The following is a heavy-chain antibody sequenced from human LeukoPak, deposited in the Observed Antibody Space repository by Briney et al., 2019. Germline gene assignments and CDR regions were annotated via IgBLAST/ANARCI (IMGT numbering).Heavy chain of an antibody. J-gene: IGHJ5*02. V-gene: IGHV4-4*07. CDR3: ARVPGIAAAGTYWFDP. CDR1: GGSIHSY. CDR2: ISGSGTI. D-gene: IGHD6-13*01. Sequence: SETLSLTCTVSGGSIHSYWSWIRQPAGKGLEWIGRISGSGTITYNPALQSRLTISIDTSKNQFSLKLMSVTAADTAVYYCARVPGIAAAGTYWFDPWGQGTLVTVSS.